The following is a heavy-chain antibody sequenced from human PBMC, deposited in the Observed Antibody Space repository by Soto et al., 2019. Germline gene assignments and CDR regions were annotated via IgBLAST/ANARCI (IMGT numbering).Heavy chain of an antibody. V-gene: IGHV4-39*01. D-gene: IGHD3-9*01. CDR1: GGSISSSSYY. CDR2: IYYSVST. Sequence: QLQLQESGPGLVKPSETLSLTCTVSGGSISSSSYYWGWIRQPPGKGLEWIGSIYYSVSTYYNPSLKSRVTISVDTSKNQFSLKLSSVTAADTAVYYCARHGGEDIFSWGQGTLVTVSS. CDR3: ARHGGEDIFS. J-gene: IGHJ5*02.